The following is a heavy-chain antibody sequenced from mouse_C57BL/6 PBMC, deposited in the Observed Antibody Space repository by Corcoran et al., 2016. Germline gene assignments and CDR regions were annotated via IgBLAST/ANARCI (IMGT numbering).Heavy chain of an antibody. V-gene: IGHV1-26*01. CDR1: GYTFTDYY. D-gene: IGHD2-3*01. J-gene: IGHJ1*03. Sequence: EVQLQQSGPELVKPGASVKISCKASGYTFTDYYMNWVKQSHGKSLEWIGDINPNNGGTSYTQKFKGKATLTVDKSSSTAYMELRSLTSEDSAVYYCATYDHVWGTGTTVTVSS. CDR3: ATYDHV. CDR2: INPNNGGT.